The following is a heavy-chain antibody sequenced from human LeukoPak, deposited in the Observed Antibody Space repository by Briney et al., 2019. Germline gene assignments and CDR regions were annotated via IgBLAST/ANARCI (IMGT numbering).Heavy chain of an antibody. Sequence: SETLSLTCTVSGYSIRSGFYWGWIRQPPGKGLEWIGNIYHSGITYYTPSLKSRVTISVDTSKNQFYLELSSVTAADTAVYYCARAYLYHLRESAKYNWFDPWGQGTLVTVSS. J-gene: IGHJ5*02. CDR3: ARAYLYHLRESAKYNWFDP. V-gene: IGHV4-38-2*02. CDR1: GYSIRSGFY. CDR2: IYHSGIT. D-gene: IGHD4-17*01.